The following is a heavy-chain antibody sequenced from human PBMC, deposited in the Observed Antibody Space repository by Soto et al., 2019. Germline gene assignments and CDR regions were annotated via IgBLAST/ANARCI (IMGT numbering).Heavy chain of an antibody. Sequence: SETLSLTCAVYGGSFSGYYWSWIRQPPGKGLEWIGEINHIGTTNINPSLKSRVTTSADRSKNQFSLKLSSVTAADTAVYYCARGGDRYYDSSGFDYWGQGTLVTVSS. CDR2: INHIGTT. CDR1: GGSFSGYY. CDR3: ARGGDRYYDSSGFDY. D-gene: IGHD3-22*01. J-gene: IGHJ4*02. V-gene: IGHV4-34*01.